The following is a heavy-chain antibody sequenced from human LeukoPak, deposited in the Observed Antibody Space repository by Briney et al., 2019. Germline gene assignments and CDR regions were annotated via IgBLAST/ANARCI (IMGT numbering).Heavy chain of an antibody. J-gene: IGHJ4*02. V-gene: IGHV3-23*01. CDR2: ISNSCVSS. CDR1: GVTFSSYA. CDR3: AKHFGSGTYYNYFVN. Sequence: GGSLRLSCAASGVTFSSYAMSWVSQAPGNGLGWVSAISNSCVSSYYAVAGKGRFTISRDNSINTLFLQMNSLRAKDTTVYYCAKHFGSGTYYNYFVNWGQGTLVSVSS. D-gene: IGHD3-10*01.